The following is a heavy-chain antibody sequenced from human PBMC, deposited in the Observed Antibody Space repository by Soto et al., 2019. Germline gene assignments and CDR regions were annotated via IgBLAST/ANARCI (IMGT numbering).Heavy chain of an antibody. Sequence: QVQLVESGGGVVQPGRSLRLSCAASGFTFSSYGMHWVRQAPGKGLEWVAVISYDGSNKYYADSVKGRFTISRDNSKSTLCLEMNSLRAEDTAVYYCAKDRGSHAYYWGQGTLVTVSS. CDR2: ISYDGSNK. D-gene: IGHD1-26*01. CDR1: GFTFSSYG. V-gene: IGHV3-30*18. J-gene: IGHJ4*02. CDR3: AKDRGSHAYY.